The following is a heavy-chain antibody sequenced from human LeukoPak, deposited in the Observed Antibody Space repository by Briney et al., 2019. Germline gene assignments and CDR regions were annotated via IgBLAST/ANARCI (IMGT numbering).Heavy chain of an antibody. CDR3: ARAYYGLLDY. D-gene: IGHD2/OR15-2a*01. CDR2: ISSSSSTI. J-gene: IGHJ4*02. V-gene: IGHV3-48*01. CDR1: GFTFSSYS. Sequence: GGSLRLSCAASGFTFSSYSMNWVRQAPGKGLEWGSYISSSSSTIYYADSVKGRFTISRDDAKNSLYLQMNSLRAEDTAVYYCARAYYGLLDYWGQGTLVAVSS.